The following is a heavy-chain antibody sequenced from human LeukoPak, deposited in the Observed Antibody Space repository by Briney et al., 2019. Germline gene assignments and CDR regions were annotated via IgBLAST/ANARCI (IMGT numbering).Heavy chain of an antibody. V-gene: IGHV3-64*01. CDR3: ARVGDRDAFDI. CDR1: GFTFSNYA. Sequence: GGSLRLSCAASGFTFSNYAMHWIRQAPGRGLEYVSAIGSNGNGTYYTNSVKGRFTISRDNSKNTLFLQMGSLRTEDMAVYYCARVGDRDAFDIWGQGTMVTVSS. J-gene: IGHJ3*02. CDR2: IGSNGNGT. D-gene: IGHD3-10*01.